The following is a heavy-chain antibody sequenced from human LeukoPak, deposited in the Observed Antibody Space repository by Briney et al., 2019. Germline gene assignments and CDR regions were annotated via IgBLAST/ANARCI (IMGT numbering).Heavy chain of an antibody. Sequence: GGSLRLSCAASGFSFSSYWMSWVRQAPGKGLEWVASINQNGREKYYVDSVKGRFTISRDNAKDSLYLHMKSLRDEDTAVYYCARSLGDDWGEGTLVTVSS. CDR1: GFSFSSYW. D-gene: IGHD3-16*01. CDR2: INQNGREK. CDR3: ARSLGDD. J-gene: IGHJ4*02. V-gene: IGHV3-7*01.